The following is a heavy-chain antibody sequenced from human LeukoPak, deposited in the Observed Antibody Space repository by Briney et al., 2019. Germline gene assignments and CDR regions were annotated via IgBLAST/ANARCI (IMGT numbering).Heavy chain of an antibody. D-gene: IGHD1-20*01. CDR1: GFTFDDYG. J-gene: IGHJ4*02. Sequence: GGSLRLSCAASGFTFDDYGMSWVRQAPGKGLEWVAGINWNSGSTGYADSVKGRFTISRDNAKNSLYLQMNSLRGEATALYYCARWASGLTGTTGGGYFDYWGQGTLVTVSS. V-gene: IGHV3-20*04. CDR2: INWNSGST. CDR3: ARWASGLTGTTGGGYFDY.